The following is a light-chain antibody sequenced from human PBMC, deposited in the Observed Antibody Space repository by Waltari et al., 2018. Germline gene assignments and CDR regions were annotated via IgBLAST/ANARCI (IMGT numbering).Light chain of an antibody. V-gene: IGKV2-30*02. CDR3: VQATNVPYS. CDR2: QVS. J-gene: IGKJ2*03. CDR1: QSLVHSDGKTY. Sequence: DVVMTQSPLSLPVTPGQPASISCRSSQSLVHSDGKTYLNWLRQKPGQPPRRLIYQVSNRDSGVPDRFSGSGAGTDFTLKISRVEAEDVGVYYCVQATNVPYSFGQGTKVEIK.